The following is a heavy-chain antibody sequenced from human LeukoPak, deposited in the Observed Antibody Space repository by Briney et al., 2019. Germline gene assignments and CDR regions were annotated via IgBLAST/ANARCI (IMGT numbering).Heavy chain of an antibody. CDR3: TTTYYYDSSGYYYVDYFDY. J-gene: IGHJ4*02. CDR1: GFTFSNAW. D-gene: IGHD3-22*01. Sequence: GGSLRLSCAASGFTFSNAWMSWVRQAPGKGLEWVGRIKSKTDGGTTDYAAPVKGRCTISRDDSKNTLYLQMNSLKTEDTAVYYCTTTYYYDSSGYYYVDYFDYWGQGTLVTVSS. CDR2: IKSKTDGGTT. V-gene: IGHV3-15*01.